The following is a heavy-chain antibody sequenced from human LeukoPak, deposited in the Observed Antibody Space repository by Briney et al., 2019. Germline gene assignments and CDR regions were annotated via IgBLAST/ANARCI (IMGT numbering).Heavy chain of an antibody. Sequence: SETLSLTCTVSGGSISSSSYYWGWIRQPPGKGLEWIGSIYYSGSTYYNPSLKSRVTISVDTSKNQFSLKLSSVTAADTAVYYCASLGGFDPWGQGTLVTVSS. J-gene: IGHJ5*02. CDR3: ASLGGFDP. D-gene: IGHD4-17*01. V-gene: IGHV4-39*01. CDR1: GGSISSSSYY. CDR2: IYYSGST.